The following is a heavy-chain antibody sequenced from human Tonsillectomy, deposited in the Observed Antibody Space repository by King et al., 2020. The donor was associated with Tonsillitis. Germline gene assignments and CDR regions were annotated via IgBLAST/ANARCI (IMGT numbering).Heavy chain of an antibody. Sequence: VQLVQSGGGVVQPEGSLRLSCAASGFTFDDYAMNWVRQAPGRSLEWVATISDYGEAPYYADFVKGRFTISRYNSKNALYLQMNSLRSEDTAFYFCAKSEREKCSGGTCSLFDLGGHGTVVTVST. CDR2: ISDYGEAP. J-gene: IGHJ4*01. D-gene: IGHD2-15*01. CDR3: AKSEREKCSGGTCSLFDL. CDR1: GFTFDDYA. V-gene: IGHV3-43*02.